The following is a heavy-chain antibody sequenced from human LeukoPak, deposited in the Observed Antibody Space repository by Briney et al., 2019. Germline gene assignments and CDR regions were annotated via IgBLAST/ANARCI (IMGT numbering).Heavy chain of an antibody. CDR1: GGSFSGYY. V-gene: IGHV4-34*01. CDR2: INHSGST. D-gene: IGHD2-21*01. CDR3: ERGKKNILRLASNWFDP. Sequence: PSETLSLTCAVYGGSFSGYYWSWIRQPPGKGLEWIGEINHSGSTNYNPSLKSRVTISVDTSKNQFSLKLSCVTAADTAVYYCERGKKNILRLASNWFDPWGQGTLVTVSS. J-gene: IGHJ5*02.